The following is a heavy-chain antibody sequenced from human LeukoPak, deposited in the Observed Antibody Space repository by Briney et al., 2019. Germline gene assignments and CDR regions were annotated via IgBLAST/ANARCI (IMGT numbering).Heavy chain of an antibody. J-gene: IGHJ4*02. CDR1: GFTFHFYR. CDR2: ISSRSSTI. Sequence: GGTLRLSCAASGFTFHFYRLTWDRQAPGKGLEWVSYISSRSSTIYYTDSVKGRFTFSRDNAKNSLDLQMNSLRDEDTAVYYCARGEDYWGQGTLVTVSS. CDR3: ARGEDY. V-gene: IGHV3-48*02.